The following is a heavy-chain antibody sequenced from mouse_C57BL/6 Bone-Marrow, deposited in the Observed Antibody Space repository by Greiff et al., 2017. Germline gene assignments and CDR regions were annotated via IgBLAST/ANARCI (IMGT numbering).Heavy chain of an antibody. CDR3: ARNGCRGDGYSYAMDY. J-gene: IGHJ4*01. CDR2: INPSNGGT. CDR1: GYTFTSYW. Sequence: QVQLQQPGTELVKPGASVKLSCKASGYTFTSYWMHWVKQRPGQGLEWIGNINPSNGGTNYNEKFKSKATLTVDKSSSTAYIQLSSLTSEDSAVYYCARNGCRGDGYSYAMDYWGQGTSVTVSS. V-gene: IGHV1-53*01. D-gene: IGHD2-3*01.